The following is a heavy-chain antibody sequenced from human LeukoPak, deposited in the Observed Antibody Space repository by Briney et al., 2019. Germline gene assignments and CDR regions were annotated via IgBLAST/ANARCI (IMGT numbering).Heavy chain of an antibody. D-gene: IGHD3-10*01. Sequence: PSGTLSLTCAVSGGSISSDNWWSWVRQPPGRGLEWIGEVLHSGISNYNPSLMSRVTISLDMFKNQLSLTLTSVTAADTAVYYCARHGSGSYQAYWGQGTLVTVSS. CDR3: ARHGSGSYQAY. J-gene: IGHJ4*02. V-gene: IGHV4-4*02. CDR1: GGSISSDNW. CDR2: VLHSGIS.